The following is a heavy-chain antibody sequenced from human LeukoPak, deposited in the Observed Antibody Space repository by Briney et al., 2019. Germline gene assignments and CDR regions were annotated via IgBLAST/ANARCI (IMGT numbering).Heavy chain of an antibody. J-gene: IGHJ3*01. CDR3: ATERRLLGAFDV. CDR1: GFTFSTYW. Sequence: PGGSLRLSCAASGFTFSTYWMNWVRQAPGKGLEWVADIKPDGSNLSYVDAVKGRFSISRDNAQNSLYLQVSRLRAEDTAIYYCATERRLLGAFDVWGQGTMVTVSS. V-gene: IGHV3-7*01. CDR2: IKPDGSNL.